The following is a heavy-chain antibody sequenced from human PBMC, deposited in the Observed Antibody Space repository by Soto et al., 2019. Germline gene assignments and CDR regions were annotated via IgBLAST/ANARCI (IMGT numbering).Heavy chain of an antibody. CDR2: ISYDGSNK. CDR3: AKASRITIFGVAHS. V-gene: IGHV3-30*18. J-gene: IGHJ5*02. Sequence: GGSLRLSCAASGFPFSIYGMHWVRQAPGKGLEWVAVISYDGSNKYYADSVKGRFTISRDNSKNTLYLQMNSLRAEDTAVYYCAKASRITIFGVAHSWGQGTLVTV. CDR1: GFPFSIYG. D-gene: IGHD3-3*01.